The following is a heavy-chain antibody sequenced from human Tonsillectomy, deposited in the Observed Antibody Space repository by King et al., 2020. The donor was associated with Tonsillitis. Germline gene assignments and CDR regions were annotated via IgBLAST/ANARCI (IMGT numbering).Heavy chain of an antibody. D-gene: IGHD6-6*01. Sequence: VQLVESGGGFIQPGGSLRLSCAASGFTVISNYMGWGRQAPGKVLEWVSLIYSGGNTYYADSVTGRFTISRDTSKNTLYLQMNSLRAEDTAVYYCARVAATYSSSSLVYYYNYMDVWGKGTTVTVSS. V-gene: IGHV3-53*01. CDR2: IYSGGNT. CDR1: GFTVISNY. CDR3: ARVAATYSSSSLVYYYNYMDV. J-gene: IGHJ6*03.